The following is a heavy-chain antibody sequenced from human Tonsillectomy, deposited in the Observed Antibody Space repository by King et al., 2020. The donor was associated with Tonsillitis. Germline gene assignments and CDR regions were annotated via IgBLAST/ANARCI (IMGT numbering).Heavy chain of an antibody. CDR2: IIPIFGTA. CDR1: GGTFSSNT. V-gene: IGHV1-69*01. J-gene: IGHJ4*02. Sequence: QLVQSGAEVKKPGSSVKVSCKASGGTFSSNTISWGRQAPGQGLEWRGGIIPIFGTANYAQKFQGSVTITADESTSTAYMELSSLRSEDTAVYYCARGLIVVVVAATFAFDYWGQGTLVTVSS. D-gene: IGHD2-15*01. CDR3: ARGLIVVVVAATFAFDY.